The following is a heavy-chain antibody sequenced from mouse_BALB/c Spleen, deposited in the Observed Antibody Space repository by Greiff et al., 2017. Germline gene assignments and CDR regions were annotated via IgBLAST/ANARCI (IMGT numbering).Heavy chain of an antibody. CDR2: ISNGGGST. D-gene: IGHD1-1*01. CDR1: GFTFSSYT. CDR3: ARHCYGSSYWYFDV. J-gene: IGHJ1*01. V-gene: IGHV5-12-2*01. Sequence: EVMLVESGGGLVQPGGSLKLSCAASGFTFSSYTMSWVRQTPEKRLEWVAYISNGGGSTYYPDTVKGRFTISRDNAKNTLYLQMSSLKSEDTAMYYCARHCYGSSYWYFDVWGAGTTVTVSS.